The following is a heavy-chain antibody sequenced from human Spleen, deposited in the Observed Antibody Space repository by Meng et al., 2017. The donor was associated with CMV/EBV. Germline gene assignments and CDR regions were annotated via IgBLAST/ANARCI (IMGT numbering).Heavy chain of an antibody. CDR2: ISTSSSYI. J-gene: IGHJ6*02. D-gene: IGHD2-15*01. CDR1: GFTFGDYI. Sequence: GGSLRLSCTASGFTFGDYIMTWVRQAPGKGLEWVSSISTSSSYIYYADAVKGRFTVSRDNAKNSLYLQMNSLRAEDTAVYYCAKDNRGSGYYYYGMDVWGQGTTVTVSS. V-gene: IGHV3-21*01. CDR3: AKDNRGSGYYYYGMDV.